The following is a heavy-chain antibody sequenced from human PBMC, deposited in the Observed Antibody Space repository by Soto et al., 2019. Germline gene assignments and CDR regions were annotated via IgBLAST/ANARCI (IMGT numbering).Heavy chain of an antibody. D-gene: IGHD5-18*01. Sequence: GGSLRLSCAASGFTFSSYAMSWVRQAPGKGLEWVSAISGSGGSTYYADSVKGRFTISRDNSKNTLYLQMNSLRAEDTAVYYCALRYSYGNAEINFDYWGQGTLVTVSS. CDR2: ISGSGGST. V-gene: IGHV3-23*01. CDR3: ALRYSYGNAEINFDY. J-gene: IGHJ4*02. CDR1: GFTFSSYA.